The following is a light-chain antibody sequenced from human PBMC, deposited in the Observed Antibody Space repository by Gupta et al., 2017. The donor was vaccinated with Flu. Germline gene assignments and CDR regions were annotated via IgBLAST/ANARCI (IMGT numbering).Light chain of an antibody. Sequence: DRATLSCRASQSVFAYLAWYQHKPGQAPRLLIYDASTRAPGVPARFSGSGYGTEFTLSISSLEPEDFAVYYCHQRSSWPPPTFGGGTKVEI. V-gene: IGKV3-11*01. CDR1: QSVFAY. CDR2: DAS. CDR3: HQRSSWPPPT. J-gene: IGKJ4*01.